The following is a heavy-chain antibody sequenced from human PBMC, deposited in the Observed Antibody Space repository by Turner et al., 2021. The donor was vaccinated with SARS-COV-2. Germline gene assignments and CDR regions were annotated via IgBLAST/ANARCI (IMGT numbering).Heavy chain of an antibody. D-gene: IGHD5-12*01. Sequence: EVQLVESGGGLVQPGRSLRLSFAASGFTFDDYAMHWVRQAPGKGLGWVSGISWNSGSIGYADSVKGRFTISRDNAKNSLYLQMNSLRAEDPALYYCAKDRATGYYYYGMDVWGQGTTVTVSS. CDR1: GFTFDDYA. CDR3: AKDRATGYYYYGMDV. J-gene: IGHJ6*02. V-gene: IGHV3-9*01. CDR2: ISWNSGSI.